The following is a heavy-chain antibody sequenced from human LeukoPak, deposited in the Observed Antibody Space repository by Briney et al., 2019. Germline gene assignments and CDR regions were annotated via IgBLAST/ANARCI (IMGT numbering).Heavy chain of an antibody. Sequence: PSETLSLTCTVSGYSISSGYYWGWIRQPPGKGLEWIGSIYHSGSTYYNPSLKSRVTISVDTSKNQFSLKLSSVTAADTAVYYCAREGGSSYWGQGTLVTVSS. J-gene: IGHJ4*02. CDR2: IYHSGST. V-gene: IGHV4-38-2*02. CDR3: AREGGSSY. CDR1: GYSISSGYY. D-gene: IGHD1-26*01.